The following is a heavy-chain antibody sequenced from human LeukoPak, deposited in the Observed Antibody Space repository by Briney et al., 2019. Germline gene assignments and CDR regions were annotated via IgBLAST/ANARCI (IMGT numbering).Heavy chain of an antibody. CDR1: GYSISSGYY. Sequence: KPSETLSLTCAVSGYSISSGYYWGWIRQPPGKGLEWIRSIYHSGSTYYNPSLKSRVTISVDTSKNQFSLKLSSVTAADTAVYYCARVRPYYYDSSGYCPHDAFDIWGQGTMVTVSS. D-gene: IGHD3-22*01. CDR2: IYHSGST. CDR3: ARVRPYYYDSSGYCPHDAFDI. J-gene: IGHJ3*02. V-gene: IGHV4-38-2*01.